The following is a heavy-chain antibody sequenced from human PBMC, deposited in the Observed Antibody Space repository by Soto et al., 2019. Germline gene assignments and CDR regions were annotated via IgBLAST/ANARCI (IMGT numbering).Heavy chain of an antibody. CDR2: IHYSGTI. D-gene: IGHD1-26*01. V-gene: IGHV4-59*08. CDR3: ARQLGSNNRHHPWRIVP. J-gene: IGHJ5*02. CDR1: GGSISSYY. Sequence: PSETLYLTCTVSGGSISSYYWSWIRQPPGKGLEWIGYIHYSGTINYNPSLKSRVTISVDTSKNQLSLKLSSVTAADTAVYFCARQLGSNNRHHPWRIVPRGQAPLVTVSS.